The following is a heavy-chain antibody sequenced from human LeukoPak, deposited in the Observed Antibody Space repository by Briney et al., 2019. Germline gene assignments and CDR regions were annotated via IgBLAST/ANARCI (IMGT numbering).Heavy chain of an antibody. CDR2: INPNSGGT. J-gene: IGHJ4*02. V-gene: IGHV1-2*02. CDR1: GYTFTGYY. Sequence: GASLKVSCKASGYTFTGYYMHWVRQAPGQGLEWMGWINPNSGGTNYAQKFQGRVTMTRDTSNSTAYMELSRLRSDDTAVYYCATGRYSSSWYYFDYWGQGTLVTVSS. D-gene: IGHD6-13*01. CDR3: ATGRYSSSWYYFDY.